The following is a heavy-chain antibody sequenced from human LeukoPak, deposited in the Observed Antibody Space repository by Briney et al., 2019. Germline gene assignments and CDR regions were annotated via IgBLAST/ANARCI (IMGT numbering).Heavy chain of an antibody. J-gene: IGHJ3*02. V-gene: IGHV1-46*01. D-gene: IGHD1-26*01. CDR1: GYTFTSNY. CDR2: INPSGGST. Sequence: WASVKVSCKASGYTFTSNYMHWVRQAPGQGLDWMGIINPSGGSTRYAQKLQGRVTMTRDMSTSTVYMDLSSLRSEDTAVYYCALSAGGSYPHNDAFDIWGQGTMVTVSS. CDR3: ALSAGGSYPHNDAFDI.